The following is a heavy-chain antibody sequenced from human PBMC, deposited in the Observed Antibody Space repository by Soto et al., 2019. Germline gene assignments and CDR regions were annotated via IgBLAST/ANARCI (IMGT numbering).Heavy chain of an antibody. V-gene: IGHV4-34*01. CDR1: GGYFSGYY. D-gene: IGHD2-2*01. J-gene: IGHJ4*02. Sequence: PSETLSLTCAVDGGYFSGYYLSWIRPPTGKGLEWIGEINHSGSTNYNPSLKSRVTISVDTSKNQFSLKLSSVTAADTAVYYCARWIVVVPAAGDYFDYWGQGTLVTVSS. CDR2: INHSGST. CDR3: ARWIVVVPAAGDYFDY.